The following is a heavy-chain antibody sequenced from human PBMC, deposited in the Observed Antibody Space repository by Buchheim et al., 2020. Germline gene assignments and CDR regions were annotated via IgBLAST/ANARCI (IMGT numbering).Heavy chain of an antibody. CDR2: ISYDGSNK. J-gene: IGHJ4*02. D-gene: IGHD3-10*01. CDR3: ARDRSLGSADY. CDR1: GFTFSSYA. Sequence: QVQLVESGGGVVQPGRSLRLSCAASGFTFSSYAMHWVRQAPGKGLEWVAVISYDGSNKHYADSVKGRLTISRDNSKNTLYLQMNSLRAEDTAVYYCARDRSLGSADYWGQGTL. V-gene: IGHV3-30*04.